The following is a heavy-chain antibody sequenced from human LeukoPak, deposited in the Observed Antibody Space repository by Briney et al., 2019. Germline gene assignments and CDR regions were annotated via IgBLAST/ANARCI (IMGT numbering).Heavy chain of an antibody. V-gene: IGHV3-48*01. CDR1: GFTFTSYT. D-gene: IGHD6-19*01. J-gene: IGHJ5*02. CDR3: ARCVTGWPNWFAP. CDR2: ITASSGTI. Sequence: PGGSLRLSCVASGFTFTSYTMNWVRQAPGTGLEWLSLITASSGTIHYADSVEGRFTVSRDNGKNSLYLQMNSLRVEDTGIYYCARCVTGWPNWFAPWGQGTLVTVSS.